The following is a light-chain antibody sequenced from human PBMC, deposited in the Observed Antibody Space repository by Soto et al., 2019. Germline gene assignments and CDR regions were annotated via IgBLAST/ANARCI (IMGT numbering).Light chain of an antibody. CDR1: QSVSSY. J-gene: IGKJ2*01. CDR3: QQYNDFQYT. CDR2: DAS. Sequence: EIVLTQSPATLSLSPGERATLSCRASQSVSSYLAWYQQKPGQAPRLLIYDASNRATGIPARFSGSGSGTNFTLTISSLEPEDFATYYCQQYNDFQYTFGQGTKVEI. V-gene: IGKV3-11*01.